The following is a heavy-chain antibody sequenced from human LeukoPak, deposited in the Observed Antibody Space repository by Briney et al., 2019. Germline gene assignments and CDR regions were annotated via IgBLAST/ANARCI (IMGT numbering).Heavy chain of an antibody. CDR1: GFTVSSNY. CDR2: IYSGGST. V-gene: IGHV3-53*01. J-gene: IGHJ4*02. Sequence: HPGGSLRLSCAASGFTVSSNYMSWVRQAPGKGLEWVSVIYSGGSTYYADSVKGRFTVSRDNSKNTLSLQMNSLRAEDTAMHYCARSMGLFDCWGQGTLVTVSS. CDR3: ARSMGLFDC. D-gene: IGHD2-8*01.